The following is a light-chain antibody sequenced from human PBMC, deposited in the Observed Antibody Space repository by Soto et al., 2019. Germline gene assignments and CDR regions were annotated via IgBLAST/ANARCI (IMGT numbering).Light chain of an antibody. CDR1: QVIASSH. CDR2: DTS. V-gene: IGKV3-20*01. J-gene: IGKJ5*01. CDR3: QQYTNSLT. Sequence: DIVLTQSPGTLSLSPGERATLSCRASQVIASSHLAWHQQKPGQAPRLLIFDTSRRATGIPDRFSGSGSETDFTLTINRLEPEDFAVYYCQQYTNSLTFGQGTRLEI.